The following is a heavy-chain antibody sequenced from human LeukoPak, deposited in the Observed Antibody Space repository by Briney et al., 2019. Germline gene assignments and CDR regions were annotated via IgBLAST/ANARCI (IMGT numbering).Heavy chain of an antibody. CDR2: ISTDGSST. CDR3: ARFPRYCSSTSCYYYFDY. CDR1: GFTFSSYR. J-gene: IGHJ4*02. V-gene: IGHV3-74*01. D-gene: IGHD2-2*01. Sequence: GGSLRLSCAASGFTFSSYRMCWVRQAPGKGLVWVSRISTDGSSTNYADSVKGRFTISRDNAKNTLYLQMNSLRAEDTAVYYCARFPRYCSSTSCYYYFDYWGQGTLVTVSS.